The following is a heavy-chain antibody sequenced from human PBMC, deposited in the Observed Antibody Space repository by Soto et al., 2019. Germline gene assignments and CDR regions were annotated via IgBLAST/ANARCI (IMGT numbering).Heavy chain of an antibody. CDR3: ARDHPSHTARFDY. Sequence: PSETLSLTCTVSGGSISSYYWSWIRQPPGKGLEWIGYIYYSGSTNYNPSLKSRVTISVDTSKNQFSLKLSSVTAADTAVYYCARDHPSHTARFDYWGQGTLVTVSS. D-gene: IGHD5-18*01. V-gene: IGHV4-59*01. CDR2: IYYSGST. CDR1: GGSISSYY. J-gene: IGHJ4*02.